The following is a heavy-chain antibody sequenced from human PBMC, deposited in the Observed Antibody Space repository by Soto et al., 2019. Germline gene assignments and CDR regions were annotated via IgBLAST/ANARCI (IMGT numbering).Heavy chain of an antibody. CDR2: IYRGGGT. CDR1: LFIVSDNY. D-gene: IGHD4-17*01. Sequence: EVRLVQSGGGLVQPGGSLRLSCAASLFIVSDNYMSWVRQAPGKGLEWVSLIYRGGGTDYAESVKGRFTISRDNSKNTMYLHMTSLKAEDTGIYYCATRMTTAPYWGQGTVVTGSS. J-gene: IGHJ4*02. CDR3: ATRMTTAPY. V-gene: IGHV3-66*01.